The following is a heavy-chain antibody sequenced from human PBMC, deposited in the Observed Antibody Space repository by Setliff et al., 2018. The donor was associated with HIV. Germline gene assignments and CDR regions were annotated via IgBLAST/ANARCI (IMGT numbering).Heavy chain of an antibody. CDR3: ARRGVGTSDAFDL. V-gene: IGHV1-46*01. CDR1: GYTFTSYY. CDR2: INTSGGSA. J-gene: IGHJ3*01. Sequence: GASVKVSCKASGYTFTSYYMHWVRQAPGQGLEWMGVINTSGGSAGYAEKFRGRVTMTRDTSTSTVCMDLGRLRSDDTAVYYCARRGVGTSDAFDLWGQGTMVTISS. D-gene: IGHD2-8*01.